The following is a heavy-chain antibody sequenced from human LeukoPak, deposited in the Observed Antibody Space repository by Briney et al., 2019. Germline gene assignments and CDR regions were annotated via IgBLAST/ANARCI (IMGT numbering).Heavy chain of an antibody. J-gene: IGHJ6*02. Sequence: GGSLRLSCAASGFVFYRYAMHWVRQAPGKGLEWLAVISHDAVNKYYLESEKGRFTISRDNSMDTLYLQINSLRPEDTAVYYCARGSYCSGGTCYDYSYYGMDVWGQGTTVTVSS. CDR1: GFVFYRYA. V-gene: IGHV3-30-3*01. D-gene: IGHD2-15*01. CDR2: ISHDAVNK. CDR3: ARGSYCSGGTCYDYSYYGMDV.